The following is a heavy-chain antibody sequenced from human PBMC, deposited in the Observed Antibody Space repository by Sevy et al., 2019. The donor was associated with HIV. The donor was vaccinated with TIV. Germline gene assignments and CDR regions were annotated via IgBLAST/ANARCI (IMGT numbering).Heavy chain of an antibody. CDR2: IYYSGST. D-gene: IGHD3-22*01. CDR1: GGSISSYY. V-gene: IGHV4-59*01. Sequence: SETLSLTCTVSGGSISSYYWSWIRQPPGKGLEGIGYIYYSGSTNYNPSLKSRVTLSVDTSKNQFSLKLRSVSAADTAVYYCARAYDSSGYDGRDDDFDIWGQGTMVTVSS. CDR3: ARAYDSSGYDGRDDDFDI. J-gene: IGHJ3*02.